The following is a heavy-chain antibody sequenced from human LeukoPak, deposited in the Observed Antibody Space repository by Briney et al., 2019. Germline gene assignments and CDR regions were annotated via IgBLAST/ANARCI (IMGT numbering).Heavy chain of an antibody. CDR3: AKDLLEPQLYTWFAP. CDR2: SSGDGGST. J-gene: IGHJ5*02. V-gene: IGHV3-43*02. Sequence: WGSLRLTCAASGFTFGGDAMHWVRRAPGKGLEGGSLSSGDGGSTYYADSVKSRFTISIDNSKNSLYLQMTSLRTEDTALYYCAKDLLEPQLYTWFAPCGQGHLALVS. CDR1: GFTFGGDA. D-gene: IGHD2-8*01.